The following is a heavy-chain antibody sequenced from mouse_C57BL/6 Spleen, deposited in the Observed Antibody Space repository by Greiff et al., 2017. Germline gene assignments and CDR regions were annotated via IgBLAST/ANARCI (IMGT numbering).Heavy chain of an antibody. CDR3: ARDGEPLDV. CDR2: ISDGGSYT. V-gene: IGHV5-4*01. Sequence: EVQLVESGGGLVKPGGSLKLSCAASGFTFSSYAMSWVRQTPEKRLEWVATISDGGSYTYYPANVKGRFTISRDNAKNNLYLQMSHLKSEDTAMYYCARDGEPLDVWGTGTTVTVSS. CDR1: GFTFSSYA. J-gene: IGHJ1*03.